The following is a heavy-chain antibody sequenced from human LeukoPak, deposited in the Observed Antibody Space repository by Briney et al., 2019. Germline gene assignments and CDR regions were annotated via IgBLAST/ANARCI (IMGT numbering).Heavy chain of an antibody. CDR2: ISTGNGNT. J-gene: IGHJ3*02. Sequence: ASVKVSYKASGYTFNGYTMHWVRQAPGQGLEWMGWISTGNGNTQYSQKFQGRLTITRDTSASTIYMELSSLTSEDTAVYYCARERYFDWSLASDIWGQGTMVTVSS. CDR3: ARERYFDWSLASDI. CDR1: GYTFNGYT. V-gene: IGHV1-3*04. D-gene: IGHD3-9*01.